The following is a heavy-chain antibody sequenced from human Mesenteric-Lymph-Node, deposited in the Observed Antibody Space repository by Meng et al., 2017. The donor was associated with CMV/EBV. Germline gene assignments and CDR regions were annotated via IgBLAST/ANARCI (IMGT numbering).Heavy chain of an antibody. J-gene: IGHJ4*02. CDR2: INPSGGST. D-gene: IGHD6-13*01. Sequence: YTSPSYYMHWVRQAPGQGLEWMGIINPSGGSTSYAQKFQGRVTMTRDTSTSTVYMELSSLRSEDTAVYYCARDHTGVGTRSSSWYGYWGQGTLVTVSS. CDR3: ARDHTGVGTRSSSWYGY. CDR1: YTSPSYY. V-gene: IGHV1-46*01.